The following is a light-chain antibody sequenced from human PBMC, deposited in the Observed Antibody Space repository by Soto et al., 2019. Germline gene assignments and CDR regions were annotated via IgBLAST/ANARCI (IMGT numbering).Light chain of an antibody. CDR2: DAS. V-gene: IGKV3-11*01. CDR3: QQRSNWPPWT. CDR1: QSVSSD. J-gene: IGKJ1*01. Sequence: EIVLTQSPATLSLSPGERATFSCRASQSVSSDLAWYQQKPGQAPRLLIYDASNRATGIPARFSGSGSGTDFTITISSLEPEDFAVYYCQQRSNWPPWTFGQGTKVDI.